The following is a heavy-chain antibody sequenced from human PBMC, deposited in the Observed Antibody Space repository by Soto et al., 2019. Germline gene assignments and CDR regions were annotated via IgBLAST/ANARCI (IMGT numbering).Heavy chain of an antibody. CDR2: ISYDGSNK. J-gene: IGHJ4*02. CDR3: ARDWHGISSGPMPSGLDH. CDR1: GFTFSSYA. V-gene: IGHV3-30-3*01. Sequence: QVQLVESGGGVVQPGRSLRLSCAASGFTFSSYAMHWVRQAPGKGLEWVAVISYDGSNKYYADSVKGRFTISRDNSKNTLYLQMNSLSAEDKAVYYCARDWHGISSGPMPSGLDHWGQGTLVTVPS. D-gene: IGHD3-22*01.